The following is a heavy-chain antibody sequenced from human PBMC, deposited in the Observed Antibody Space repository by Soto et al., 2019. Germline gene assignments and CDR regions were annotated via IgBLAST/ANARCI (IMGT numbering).Heavy chain of an antibody. V-gene: IGHV4-30-2*01. Sequence: SETLSLTCAVSGDSISRGGFSWSWIRQQPGKGLEWIGYIYHSGTSFYNPSLKSRVTISVDGSKNQFSLKVNSVTAADTAVYYCARAEAILWFGELPHFDYWGQGTLVTVSS. J-gene: IGHJ4*02. D-gene: IGHD3-10*01. CDR2: IYHSGTS. CDR1: GDSISRGGFS. CDR3: ARAEAILWFGELPHFDY.